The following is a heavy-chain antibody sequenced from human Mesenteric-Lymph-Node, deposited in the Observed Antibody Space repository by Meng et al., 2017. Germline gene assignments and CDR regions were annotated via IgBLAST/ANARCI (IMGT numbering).Heavy chain of an antibody. J-gene: IGHJ4*02. V-gene: IGHV1-46*01. CDR2: INPSGGST. D-gene: IGHD3-10*01. CDR1: GYTFTSYA. Sequence: ASVKVSCKASGYTFTSYAMNWVRQAPGQGLEWMGIINPSGGSTSYAQKFQGRVTMTTDTSTSTAYMELRSLRSDDTAVYYCAREVIWFGELLYRPDYWGQGTLVTVSS. CDR3: AREVIWFGELLYRPDY.